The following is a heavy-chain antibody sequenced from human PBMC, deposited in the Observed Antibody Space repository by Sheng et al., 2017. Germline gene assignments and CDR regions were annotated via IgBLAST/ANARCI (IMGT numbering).Heavy chain of an antibody. Sequence: EVHLVESGGGLVQPGGSLRLSCEASGFTFSTYEMNWVRQAPGKGLEWVSYISSSGGIIYYADSVKGRFTISRDNAKNSLNLQMNSLRAEDTAVYYCARSRGDSGSSLVGFFDYWGQGTLVTVSS. D-gene: IGHD1-26*01. V-gene: IGHV3-48*03. CDR1: GFTFSTYE. CDR3: ARSRGDSGSSLVGFFDY. CDR2: ISSSGGII. J-gene: IGHJ4*02.